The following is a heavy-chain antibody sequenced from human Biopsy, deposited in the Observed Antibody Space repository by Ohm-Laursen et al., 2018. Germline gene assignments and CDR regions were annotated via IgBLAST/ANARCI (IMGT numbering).Heavy chain of an antibody. Sequence: LSLTCAASGFSFSDYHMRWIRQAPGRGLEWVSYISGGGTIYYGDSMKGRVTISRDNADNSLHLQMKSLRAEDTAVYYCARELGNGMDVWGQGTPVTVPS. J-gene: IGHJ6*02. CDR2: ISGGGTI. CDR1: GFSFSDYH. V-gene: IGHV3-11*01. CDR3: ARELGNGMDV.